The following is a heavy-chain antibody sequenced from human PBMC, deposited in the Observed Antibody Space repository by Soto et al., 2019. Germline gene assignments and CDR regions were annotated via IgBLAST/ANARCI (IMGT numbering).Heavy chain of an antibody. CDR3: ARESIGGWLLS. CDR1: GGSTSGSY. V-gene: IGHV4-59*01. Sequence: SETLSLTCNVTGGSTSGSYWSWFRQSPGKGLEWIGYIHYSGTTTYSPSLRSRVTISLDPSESQFSLKLTSVTAADTAIYYCARESIGGWLLSWGRGSLVTVSS. CDR2: IHYSGTT. D-gene: IGHD5-12*01. J-gene: IGHJ5*02.